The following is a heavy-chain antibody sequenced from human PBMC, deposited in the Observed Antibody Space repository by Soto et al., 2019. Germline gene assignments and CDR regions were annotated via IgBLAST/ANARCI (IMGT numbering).Heavy chain of an antibody. D-gene: IGHD3-22*01. V-gene: IGHV4-30-2*01. CDR2: MYHSGTF. J-gene: IGHJ4*02. CDR1: GGSIGGVGYS. CDR3: ARGYYESSDYFVGSPIFDY. Sequence: NPSETLSLTCAVSGGSIGGVGYSWSWIRQPPGGGLEWIGYMYHSGTFLKSPSLKTRLTMSLDMSKNQFSLTLNSMTAADTAVYYCARGYYESSDYFVGSPIFDYWGQGSLVTVSS.